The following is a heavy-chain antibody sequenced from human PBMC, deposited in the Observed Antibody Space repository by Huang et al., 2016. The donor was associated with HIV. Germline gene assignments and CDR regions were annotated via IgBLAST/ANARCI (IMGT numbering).Heavy chain of an antibody. CDR2: IYDSGNT. CDR3: ARHGRVAGHYYNNMDV. CDR1: GGSISSSSYY. D-gene: IGHD6-19*01. Sequence: LQLQESGPGLVKSSETLSLICTVSGGSISSSSYYWGWIRQPPGKGPGGIGSIYDSGNTYDNPPRKSRVTISVDTSKNQFSLKVNSVTAADTAVYYCARHGRVAGHYYNNMDVWGRGTTVTVSS. J-gene: IGHJ6*02. V-gene: IGHV4-39*01.